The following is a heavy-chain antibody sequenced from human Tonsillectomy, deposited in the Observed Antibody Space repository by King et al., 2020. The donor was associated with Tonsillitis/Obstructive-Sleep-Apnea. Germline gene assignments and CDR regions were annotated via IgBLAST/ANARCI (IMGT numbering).Heavy chain of an antibody. CDR2: ISYDGSHT. V-gene: IGHV3-30*04. D-gene: IGHD1-26*01. CDR3: ARGEWIVGAPFDF. CDR1: GFTFRSYA. J-gene: IGHJ4*02. Sequence: VQLVESEGGGVQPGRSLRLSCAASGFTFRSYAMHWVRQAPGKGLDWVAFISYDGSHTYHADSVKGRFTISRDNYKNTLYLQMNSLRAEDTALYFCARGEWIVGAPFDFWGQGTLVTVST.